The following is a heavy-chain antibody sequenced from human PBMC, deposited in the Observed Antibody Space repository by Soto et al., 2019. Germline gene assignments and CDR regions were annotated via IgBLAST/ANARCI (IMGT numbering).Heavy chain of an antibody. D-gene: IGHD1-1*01. V-gene: IGHV4-59*01. J-gene: IGHJ5*02. CDR1: GGSITSYH. CDR2: TAYTGNT. CDR3: ARDVPVRFTHYNGP. Sequence: NPSVTLSLTCVVSGGSITSYHWRWIRQFPGKGLERISYTAYTGNTNYNPSLKSRVSRSWDTPKNQLSLKLTYLTAAYTAVYYCARDVPVRFTHYNGPWSQGTVDTVSS.